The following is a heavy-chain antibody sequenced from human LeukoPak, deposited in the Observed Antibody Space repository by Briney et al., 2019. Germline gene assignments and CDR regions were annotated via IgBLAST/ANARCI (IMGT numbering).Heavy chain of an antibody. V-gene: IGHV1-2*02. CDR3: ARETSSSWTGGCAY. D-gene: IGHD6-13*01. CDR1: GYTFTDYY. Sequence: ASVNVSCKASGYTFTDYYMHWVRQAPGQGLEWMGWINPSSGGTNFAQNFQGRITMTRDTSISTAYMELSSLTSDDTAVYYCARETSSSWTGGCAYWGQGTLVTVSS. CDR2: INPSSGGT. J-gene: IGHJ4*02.